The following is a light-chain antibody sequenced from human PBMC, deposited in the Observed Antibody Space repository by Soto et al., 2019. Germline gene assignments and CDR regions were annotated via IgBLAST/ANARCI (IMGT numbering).Light chain of an antibody. J-gene: IGLJ3*02. Sequence: QTVVTQEPSFSVSPGGTVTLTCGLSSGSVSTSYYPSWYQQTPGQAPRTLIYNTNTRSSGVPDRFSGAILGNKAALTITGAQADDAAEYYCVLYMGSGIAVFGGGTKLTVL. CDR2: NTN. CDR1: SGSVSTSYY. V-gene: IGLV8-61*01. CDR3: VLYMGSGIAV.